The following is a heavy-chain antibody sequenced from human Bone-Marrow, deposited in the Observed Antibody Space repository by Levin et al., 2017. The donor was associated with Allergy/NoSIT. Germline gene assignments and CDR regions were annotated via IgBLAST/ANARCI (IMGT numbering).Heavy chain of an antibody. J-gene: IGHJ4*02. CDR2: INPNSGGT. Sequence: GGSLRLSCQASGYTFTGYYLHWVRQAPGQGLEWVGWINPNSGGTNYAQSFQGRVTMTRDTSIATAYMELPRLKSDDTAVFFCARGSPLSATCCVDSWGQGTLVTVSS. CDR3: ARGSPLSATCCVDS. D-gene: IGHD2-2*01. V-gene: IGHV1-2*02. CDR1: GYTFTGYY.